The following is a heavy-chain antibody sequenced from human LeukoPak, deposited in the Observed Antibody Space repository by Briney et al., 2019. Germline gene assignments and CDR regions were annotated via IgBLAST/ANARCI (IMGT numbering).Heavy chain of an antibody. V-gene: IGHV3-21*01. CDR1: GFTFSRYS. CDR3: ANHFACGATTCPSFDH. CDR2: ISDTGYYI. J-gene: IGHJ4*02. Sequence: GGSLRLSCAASGFTFSRYSMNWVRQAPGKGLEWVSSISDTGYYIYYAGSVKGRFTISRDNAKNSLSLQMNNLRADDTGIYYCANHFACGATTCPSFDHWGQGTLVTVSS. D-gene: IGHD2-21*01.